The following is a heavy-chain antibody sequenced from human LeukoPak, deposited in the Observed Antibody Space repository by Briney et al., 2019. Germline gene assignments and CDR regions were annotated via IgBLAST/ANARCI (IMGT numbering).Heavy chain of an antibody. CDR1: GFTFSRYW. V-gene: IGHV3-7*01. D-gene: IGHD6-13*01. CDR3: ARMSTSSWYVCDY. Sequence: GGSLRLSCAASGFTFSRYWMTWVRQSPGKGLEWVADIKQDGGEKYYVDSVTGRFTISRDNAKNSLYLQMNSLRAEDTAVYYCARMSTSSWYVCDYWGQGTLVTVSS. J-gene: IGHJ4*02. CDR2: IKQDGGEK.